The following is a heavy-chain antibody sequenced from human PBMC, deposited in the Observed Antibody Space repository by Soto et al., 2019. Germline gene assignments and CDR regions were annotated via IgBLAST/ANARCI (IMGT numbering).Heavy chain of an antibody. J-gene: IGHJ4*02. Sequence: SDTLSLTCIVSCGSVMNYYWTWIRQTPGKGLEWIGDISHTGKTNYNPSLESRVTIAVDLSENQFSLKLRSVTAADSALYFCARETWNTHGRHFRLEPWGQGTMVTVSS. CDR2: ISHTGKT. CDR3: ARETWNTHGRHFRLEP. D-gene: IGHD1-1*01. CDR1: CGSVMNYY. V-gene: IGHV4-59*02.